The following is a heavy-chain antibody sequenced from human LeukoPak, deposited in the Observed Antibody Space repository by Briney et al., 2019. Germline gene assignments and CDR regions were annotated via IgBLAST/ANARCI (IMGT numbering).Heavy chain of an antibody. D-gene: IGHD1-26*01. CDR3: ARWEGGSYYDFDY. Sequence: GSLRLSCAASGFTFSNAWMSWIRQPPGKGLEWIGEINHSGSTNYNPSLKSRVTISVDTSKNQFSLKLSSVTAADTAVYYCARWEGGSYYDFDYWGQGTLVTVSS. J-gene: IGHJ4*02. CDR1: GFTFSNAW. CDR2: INHSGST. V-gene: IGHV4-34*01.